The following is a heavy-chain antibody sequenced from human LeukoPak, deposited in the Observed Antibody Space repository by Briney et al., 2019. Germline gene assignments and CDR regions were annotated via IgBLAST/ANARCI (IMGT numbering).Heavy chain of an antibody. J-gene: IGHJ6*03. V-gene: IGHV1-69*05. CDR2: IIPIFGTA. Sequence: GASVKVSCKASGGTFSSYAISWVRQAPGQGLEWMGGIIPIFGTANYAQKFQGRVTITTDESTSTAYMELSSLRSEDTAVYYCARTGSENYYYYMDAWGKGTTVTVSS. D-gene: IGHD7-27*01. CDR3: ARTGSENYYYYMDA. CDR1: GGTFSSYA.